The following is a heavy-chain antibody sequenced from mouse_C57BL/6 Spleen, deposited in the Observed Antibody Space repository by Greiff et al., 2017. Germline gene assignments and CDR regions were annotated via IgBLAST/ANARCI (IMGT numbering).Heavy chain of an antibody. CDR2: ISSGGSYT. CDR1: GFTFSSYG. D-gene: IGHD2-12*01. CDR3: ARLSYDYFDY. J-gene: IGHJ2*01. V-gene: IGHV5-6*01. Sequence: EVKLVESGGDLVKPGGSLKLSCAASGFTFSSYGMSWVRQTPDKRLEWVATISSGGSYTYYPDSVKGRFPISRDNAKNTLYLQMSSLKSEDTAMYYCARLSYDYFDYWGQGTTLTVSS.